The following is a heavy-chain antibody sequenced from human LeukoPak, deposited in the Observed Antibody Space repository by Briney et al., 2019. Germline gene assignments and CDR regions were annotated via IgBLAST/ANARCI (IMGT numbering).Heavy chain of an antibody. CDR2: ISGSGGST. V-gene: IGHV3-23*01. CDR3: AKDYGFLGYCSSTSCPHFDY. Sequence: GGSLRLSCAASGFTFSGYAMSWVRQAPGKGLEWVSAISGSGGSTYYADSVKGRFTISRDNSKNTLYLQMNSLRAEDTAVYYCAKDYGFLGYCSSTSCPHFDYWGQGTLVTVSS. D-gene: IGHD2-2*01. J-gene: IGHJ4*02. CDR1: GFTFSGYA.